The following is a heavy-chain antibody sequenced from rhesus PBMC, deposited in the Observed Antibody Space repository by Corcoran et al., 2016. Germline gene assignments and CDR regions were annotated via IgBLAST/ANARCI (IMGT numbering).Heavy chain of an antibody. CDR2: IYGSSGST. D-gene: IGHD1-1*01. CDR1: GGSISDSYY. V-gene: IGHV4S7*01. J-gene: IGHJ4*01. CDR3: ATGTAGTILRGFDY. Sequence: QVQLQESGPGLVTPSETLSLTCAVPGGSISDSYYWNWNRQPPGQGLEWIGNIYGSSGSTYYNPSLKSRVTISKDTSKNQFSLKLSSVTAADTAVYYCATGTAGTILRGFDYWGQGVLVTVSS.